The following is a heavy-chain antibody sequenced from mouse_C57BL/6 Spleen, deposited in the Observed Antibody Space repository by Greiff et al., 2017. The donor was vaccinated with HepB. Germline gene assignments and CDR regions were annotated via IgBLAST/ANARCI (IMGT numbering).Heavy chain of an antibody. J-gene: IGHJ3*01. V-gene: IGHV1-54*01. Sequence: QVQLQQSGAELVRPGTSVKVSCKASGYAFTNYLIEWVKQRPGQGLEWIGVINPGSGGTNYNEKFKGKATLTADKSSSTAYMQLSSLTSEDSAVYFCARVKGYSNYEFAYWGQGTLVTVSA. CDR3: ARVKGYSNYEFAY. CDR1: GYAFTNYL. CDR2: INPGSGGT. D-gene: IGHD2-5*01.